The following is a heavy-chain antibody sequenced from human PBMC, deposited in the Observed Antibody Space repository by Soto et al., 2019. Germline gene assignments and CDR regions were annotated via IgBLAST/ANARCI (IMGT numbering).Heavy chain of an antibody. CDR2: INHSGST. V-gene: IGHV4-34*01. CDR3: ARRHRLYYDSSGPPLDY. CDR1: GGSFSGYY. J-gene: IGHJ4*02. D-gene: IGHD3-22*01. Sequence: SETLSLTCAVYGGSFSGYYWSWIRQPPGKGLEWIGEINHSGSTNYNPSLKSRVTISVDTSKNQFSLKLSSVTAADTAVYYCARRHRLYYDSSGPPLDYWGQGTLVTVSP.